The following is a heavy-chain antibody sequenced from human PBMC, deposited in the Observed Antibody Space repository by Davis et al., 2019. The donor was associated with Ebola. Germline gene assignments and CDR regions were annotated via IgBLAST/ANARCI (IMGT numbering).Heavy chain of an antibody. D-gene: IGHD3-9*01. V-gene: IGHV1-2*06. J-gene: IGHJ4*02. CDR3: ARGDDILTTFDN. CDR1: GYTFIGHY. Sequence: ASVKVSCKASGYTFIGHYVHWVRQAPGQGLEWMGRINTNTGGTNLEQKFQGRVSMTRDTSITSAYMELRSLRSDDTAVYYCARGDDILTTFDNWGQGTLVTVSS. CDR2: INTNTGGT.